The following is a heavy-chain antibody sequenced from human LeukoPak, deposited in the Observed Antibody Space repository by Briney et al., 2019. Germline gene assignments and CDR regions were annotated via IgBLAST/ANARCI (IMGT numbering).Heavy chain of an antibody. CDR3: ARDPVSYCSASSCLNWFDP. CDR2: ISGSSESK. D-gene: IGHD2-15*01. CDR1: GFTFSSYA. J-gene: IGHJ5*02. V-gene: IGHV3-23*01. Sequence: PGGSLRLSCAASGFTFSSYAMSWVRQAPGKGLEWVSDISGSSESKYYADSVKGRFTISRDNSKNTLYLQMNTLRAEDTAVYYCARDPVSYCSASSCLNWFDPWGQGTLVTVSS.